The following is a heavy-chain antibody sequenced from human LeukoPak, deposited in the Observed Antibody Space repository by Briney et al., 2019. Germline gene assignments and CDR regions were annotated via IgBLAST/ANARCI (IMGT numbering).Heavy chain of an antibody. CDR1: AFIFSTYG. CDR3: AKDSHLSIAVAETIFDY. Sequence: PGGSLRLSCAASAFIFSTYGMYWVRQAPGKGLEWVAFIRFDGSNKYYADSVKGRFTISRDNAKNSLYLQMNSLRAEDTALYYCAKDSHLSIAVAETIFDYWGQGTLVTVSS. V-gene: IGHV3-30*02. CDR2: IRFDGSNK. J-gene: IGHJ4*02. D-gene: IGHD6-19*01.